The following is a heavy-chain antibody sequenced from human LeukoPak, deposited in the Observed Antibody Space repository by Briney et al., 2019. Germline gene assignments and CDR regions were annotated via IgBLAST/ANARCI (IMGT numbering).Heavy chain of an antibody. CDR2: ISYDGSNK. Sequence: GGSLRLSCAASGFTFSSYAMHWVRQAPGKGLEWVAVISYDGSNKYYADSVKGRFTISRDNSKNTLYLQMNSLRVEDTAVYYCARPTASSGSYYNYYYGMDVWGQGTTVTVSS. J-gene: IGHJ6*02. CDR1: GFTFSSYA. D-gene: IGHD3-10*01. V-gene: IGHV3-30*04. CDR3: ARPTASSGSYYNYYYGMDV.